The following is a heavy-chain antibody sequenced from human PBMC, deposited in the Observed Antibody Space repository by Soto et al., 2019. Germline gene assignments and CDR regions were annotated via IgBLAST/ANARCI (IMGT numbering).Heavy chain of an antibody. CDR2: IDPGDSST. D-gene: IGHD1-26*01. CDR1: GYSFTTYW. CDR3: ARLEKWYYNYYGLDV. J-gene: IGHJ6*02. Sequence: GESLKISCQGSGYSFTTYWISWVRQMPGRGLEWMGKIDPGDSSTNYSPSFRGHITISVDRSINTAHLQFSSLKAADTAVYYCARLEKWYYNYYGLDVWGQGTMVTVSS. V-gene: IGHV5-10-1*01.